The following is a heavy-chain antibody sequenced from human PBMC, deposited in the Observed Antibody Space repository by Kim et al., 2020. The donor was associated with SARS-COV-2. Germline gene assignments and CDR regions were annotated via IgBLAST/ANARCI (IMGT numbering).Heavy chain of an antibody. J-gene: IGHJ4*02. Sequence: YSPRSLKGRFTISRDIPNNTLYLQMNSLRAEDTAVYYCATDYDISGYYDYWGQGTLVTVSS. CDR3: ATDYDISGYYDY. D-gene: IGHD3-22*01. V-gene: IGHV3-23*01.